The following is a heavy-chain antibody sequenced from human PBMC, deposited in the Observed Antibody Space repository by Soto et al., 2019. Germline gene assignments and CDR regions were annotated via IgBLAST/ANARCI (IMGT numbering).Heavy chain of an antibody. CDR3: AHVGSCGGGNCTYFNS. J-gene: IGHJ4*02. Sequence: FGHTLVYPTLTLTLTGTFSGFSLSSSGVVVGWMRQPPGKTLEWLALIFWDDDRRYGPSLKTRLPITKDTSRNKVVLTMTNVDPLDTSEYFCAHVGSCGGGNCTYFNSWGQGTLVTDST. V-gene: IGHV2-5*05. CDR1: GFSLSSSGVV. D-gene: IGHD2-15*01. CDR2: IFWDDDR.